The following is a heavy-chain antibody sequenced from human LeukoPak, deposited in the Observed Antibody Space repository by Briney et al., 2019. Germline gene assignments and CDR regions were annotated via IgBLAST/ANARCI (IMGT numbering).Heavy chain of an antibody. Sequence: GASVKVSCKASGYTFTGDYMHSVRQAPGQGLEWMGWINPNSGGTNYAQKFQGRVTMTRDTSISTAYMELSRLRSDDTAVYYCARGSPWELRGIWFDPWGQGTLVTVSS. CDR1: GYTFTGDY. J-gene: IGHJ5*02. V-gene: IGHV1-2*02. CDR2: INPNSGGT. D-gene: IGHD1-26*01. CDR3: ARGSPWELRGIWFDP.